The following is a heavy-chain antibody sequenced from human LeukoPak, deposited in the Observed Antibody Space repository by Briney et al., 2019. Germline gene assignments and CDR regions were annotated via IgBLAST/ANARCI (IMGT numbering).Heavy chain of an antibody. CDR1: GFTFSSYG. D-gene: IGHD2-2*01. V-gene: IGHV3-30*18. CDR3: AKQSLGYCSSTSCWNYFDY. CDR2: ISYDGSNK. Sequence: GRSLRLSCAASGFTFSSYGMHWVRQAPGKGQEWVAVISYDGSNKYYADSVKGRFTISRDNSKNTLYLQMNSLRAEDTAVYYCAKQSLGYCSSTSCWNYFDYWGQGTLVTVSS. J-gene: IGHJ4*02.